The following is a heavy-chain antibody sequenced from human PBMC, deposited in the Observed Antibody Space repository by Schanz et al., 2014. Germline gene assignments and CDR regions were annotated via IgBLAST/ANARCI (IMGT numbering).Heavy chain of an antibody. CDR3: AKGMGYCSGGTCYDYYYYGLDV. CDR1: GFTFNSYA. Sequence: DVQLLESGGGLVQPGGSLRLSCAASGFTFNSYAKTWVRQAPGKGLEWVSSISHSGGSKYYADSVKGRFTISRDNSENTLYLQMNSLRAEDTAVYYCAKGMGYCSGGTCYDYYYYGLDVWGQGTTVTVSS. D-gene: IGHD2-15*01. CDR2: ISHSGGSK. V-gene: IGHV3-23*01. J-gene: IGHJ6*02.